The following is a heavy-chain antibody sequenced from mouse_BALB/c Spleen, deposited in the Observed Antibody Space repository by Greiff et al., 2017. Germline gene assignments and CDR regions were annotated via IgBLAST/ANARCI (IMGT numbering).Heavy chain of an antibody. CDR3: AYGNHTHYYAMDY. V-gene: IGHV1-9*01. CDR1: GYTFSSYW. J-gene: IGHJ4*01. D-gene: IGHD2-1*01. CDR2: ILPGSGST. Sequence: VQLQQSGAELMKPGASVKISCKATGYTFSSYWIEWVKQRPGHGLEWIGEILPGSGSTNYNEKFKGKATFTADTSSNTAYMQLSSLTSEDSAVYYCAYGNHTHYYAMDYWGQGTSVTVSS.